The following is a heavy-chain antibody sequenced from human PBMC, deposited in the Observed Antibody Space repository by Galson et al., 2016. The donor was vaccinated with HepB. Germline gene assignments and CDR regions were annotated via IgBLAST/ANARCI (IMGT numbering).Heavy chain of an antibody. D-gene: IGHD6-19*01. CDR2: ISGYNGNT. CDR1: GYTLASYG. CDR3: ARVRGYSGVWSEAAFDY. J-gene: IGHJ4*02. V-gene: IGHV1-18*01. Sequence: SVKVSCKASGYTLASYGFSRVRQAPGQGLEWMGWISGYNGNTNYAQKLQGRVTMTTDTSTSTAYMDLRSLRSDDTAVYFCARVRGYSGVWSEAAFDYWGQGTLVSVSS.